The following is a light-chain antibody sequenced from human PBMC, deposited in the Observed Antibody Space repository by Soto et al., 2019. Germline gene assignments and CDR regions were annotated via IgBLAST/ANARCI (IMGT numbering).Light chain of an antibody. CDR2: GAI. V-gene: IGKV3-15*01. CDR1: QNVRRN. J-gene: IGKJ1*01. Sequence: EIVMTQSPATLSVSPEDRVTLSCRASQNVRRNIAWYQQKPGQAPSLLSFGAITRATGIPARFSGSGSGKEFTLTISRLQSEDSAIYYCQHYNVWSPWTCGQGNKV. CDR3: QHYNVWSPWT.